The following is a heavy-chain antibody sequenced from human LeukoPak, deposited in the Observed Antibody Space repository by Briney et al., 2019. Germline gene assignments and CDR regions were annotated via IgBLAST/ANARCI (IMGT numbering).Heavy chain of an antibody. Sequence: ASVKVSCKASGYTFTGYYMHWVRQATGQGLEWMGWMNPNSGNTGYAQKFQGRVTMTRNTSISTAYMELSSLTSEDTAVYYCAKFRAGVLTALHDAFDMWGQGTMVSVSS. CDR2: MNPNSGNT. V-gene: IGHV1-8*02. CDR3: AKFRAGVLTALHDAFDM. CDR1: GYTFTGYY. D-gene: IGHD4/OR15-4a*01. J-gene: IGHJ3*02.